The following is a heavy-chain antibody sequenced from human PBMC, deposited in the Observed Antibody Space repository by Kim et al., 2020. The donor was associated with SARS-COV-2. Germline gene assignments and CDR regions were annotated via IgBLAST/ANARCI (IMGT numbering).Heavy chain of an antibody. J-gene: IGHJ2*01. D-gene: IGHD3-10*01. V-gene: IGHV4-39*01. Sequence: NPSLKSRVTISVDTSKNQFSLKLSSVTAADTAVYYCARRVLLWTGGYFDLWGRGTLVTVSS. CDR3: ARRVLLWTGGYFDL.